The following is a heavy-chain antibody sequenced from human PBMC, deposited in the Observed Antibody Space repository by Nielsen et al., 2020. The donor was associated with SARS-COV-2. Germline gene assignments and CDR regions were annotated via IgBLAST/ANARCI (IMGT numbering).Heavy chain of an antibody. CDR1: GGSISSGDYY. J-gene: IGHJ5*02. D-gene: IGHD3-3*01. CDR2: IYYSGST. CDR3: ARAPSITIFGVVGWFDP. V-gene: IGHV4-30-4*02. Sequence: SDILSPTCTASGGSISSGDYYWSWIRQPTGKGLEWIGYIYYSGSTYYNPCLKSRVTISVDTSKNQFSLKLSSVTAADTAVYYCARAPSITIFGVVGWFDPWGQGTLVTVSS.